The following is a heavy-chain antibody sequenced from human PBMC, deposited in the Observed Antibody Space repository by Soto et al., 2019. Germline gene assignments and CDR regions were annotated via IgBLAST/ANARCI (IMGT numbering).Heavy chain of an antibody. CDR1: GYTFTSYY. V-gene: IGHV1-46*03. D-gene: IGHD6-19*01. Sequence: ASVKVSCKASGYTFTSYYMHWVRQAPGQGLEWMGVINPSGGSTSYAQKFQGRVTMTRDTSTTTFYMELSSLTSEDTAVYYCARASVSGRRFDYWGEGTLVTVSS. CDR3: ARASVSGRRFDY. CDR2: INPSGGST. J-gene: IGHJ4*02.